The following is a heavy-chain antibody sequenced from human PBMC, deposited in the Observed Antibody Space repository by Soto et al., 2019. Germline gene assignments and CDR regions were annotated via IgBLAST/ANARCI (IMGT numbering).Heavy chain of an antibody. V-gene: IGHV3-48*02. Sequence: PGGSLRLSCSASGFTFSSYSMNWVRQAPGKELEWLSYISGSGNTMYYADSVKGRFTIARDNAQKSLYLQLNNLRDDDTAMYYCARDPKSGNQKLHLAYWGQGTLVTVSS. J-gene: IGHJ4*02. CDR1: GFTFSSYS. CDR3: ARDPKSGNQKLHLAY. D-gene: IGHD4-4*01. CDR2: ISGSGNTM.